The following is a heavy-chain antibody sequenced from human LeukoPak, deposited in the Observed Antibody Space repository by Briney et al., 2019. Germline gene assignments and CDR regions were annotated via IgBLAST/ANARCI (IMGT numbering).Heavy chain of an antibody. J-gene: IGHJ5*02. D-gene: IGHD3-10*01. CDR1: GGSISSYY. V-gene: IGHV4-59*08. CDR2: IYYSGST. CDR3: ARARLLWFGGSINWFDP. Sequence: ASETLSLTCTVSGGSISSYYWSWIRQPPGKGLEWIGYIYYSGSTNYNPSLKSRVTISVDTSKNQFSLKLSSVTAADTAVYYCARARLLWFGGSINWFDPWGQGTLVTVSS.